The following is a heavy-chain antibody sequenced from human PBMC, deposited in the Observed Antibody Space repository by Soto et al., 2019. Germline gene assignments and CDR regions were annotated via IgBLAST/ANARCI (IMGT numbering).Heavy chain of an antibody. CDR3: ASISITGTPLNGMDV. CDR1: GYTFTSYG. D-gene: IGHD1-7*01. CDR2: ISAYNGNT. Sequence: ASVKVSCKASGYTFTSYGISWVRQAPGQGLEWMGWISAYNGNTNYAQKLQGRVTTTTDTSTSTAYMELRSLRSDDTAVYYCASISITGTPLNGMDVWGKGTTVTVSS. V-gene: IGHV1-18*01. J-gene: IGHJ6*04.